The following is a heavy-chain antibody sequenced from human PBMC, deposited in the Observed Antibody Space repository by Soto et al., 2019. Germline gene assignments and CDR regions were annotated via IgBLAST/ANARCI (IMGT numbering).Heavy chain of an antibody. Sequence: HPGGSLRLSCAASGFTFSSYEMNWVRQAPGKGLEWVSYISSSGSTIYYADSVKGRFTISRDNSKDTLYLQMNNLRAEDTALYYLAKGGVISTFGGFSVPYYFDSWGQGTPVTVSS. CDR2: ISSSGSTI. V-gene: IGHV3-48*03. CDR3: AKGGVISTFGGFSVPYYFDS. CDR1: GFTFSSYE. J-gene: IGHJ4*02. D-gene: IGHD3-16*02.